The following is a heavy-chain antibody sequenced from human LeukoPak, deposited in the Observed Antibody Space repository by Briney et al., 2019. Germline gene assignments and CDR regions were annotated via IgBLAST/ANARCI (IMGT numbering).Heavy chain of an antibody. J-gene: IGHJ4*02. CDR3: ARAGNYYFEY. D-gene: IGHD1-1*01. Sequence: GGSLRLSCAGSGFTFSSSWIHWVRQAPGKGLVWASRMNGDGSTIDYAASVKGRFTISRDNAKNTLYLQMNSLSAEDTAVYYCARAGNYYFEYWGQGTLVTVSS. CDR2: MNGDGSTI. V-gene: IGHV3-74*01. CDR1: GFTFSSSW.